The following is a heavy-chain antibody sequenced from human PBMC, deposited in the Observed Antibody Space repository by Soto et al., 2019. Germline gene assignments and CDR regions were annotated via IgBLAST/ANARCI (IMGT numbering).Heavy chain of an antibody. D-gene: IGHD2-2*01. CDR3: ARGGKSCISTSCYPHFDY. CDR1: GGTFSSYT. J-gene: IGHJ4*02. V-gene: IGHV1-69*02. Sequence: ASVKVSCKASGGTFSSYTISWVRQAPGQGLEWMGRIIPILGITNYAQQFQGRVTITADKSTSTAYMELSSLRSEDTAVYYCARGGKSCISTSCYPHFDYWGQGTLVTVSS. CDR2: IIPILGIT.